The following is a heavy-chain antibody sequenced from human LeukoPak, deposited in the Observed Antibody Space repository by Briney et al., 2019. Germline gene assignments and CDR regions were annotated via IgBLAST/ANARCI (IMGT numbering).Heavy chain of an antibody. CDR1: GDSVSSNSAA. CDR3: ARVRYYGSGSYSYFDY. J-gene: IGHJ4*02. CDR2: IYYRSKWYN. D-gene: IGHD3-10*01. V-gene: IGHV6-1*01. Sequence: SQTLSLTCAISGDSVSSNSAAWNWIRQSPPRGLEWLGRIYYRSKWYNDYAVSVKSRITINPDTSKNQFSLQLNSVTPEDTAVYYCARVRYYGSGSYSYFDYWGQGTLVTVSS.